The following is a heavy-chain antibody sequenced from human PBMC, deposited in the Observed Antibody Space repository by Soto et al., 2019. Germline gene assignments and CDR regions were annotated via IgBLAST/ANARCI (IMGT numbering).Heavy chain of an antibody. CDR3: AKYVVVGATTGLGDYYYYYGMEV. Sequence: QVQLVESGGGVVQPGRSLRLSCAASGFTFSSYGMHWVRQAPGKGLEWVAVISYDGSNKYYADSVKGRFTISRDNSKNTLFLQMNSLRAEDTAVYYCAKYVVVGATTGLGDYYYYYGMEVWGQWTTVTVSS. D-gene: IGHD1-26*01. V-gene: IGHV3-30*18. J-gene: IGHJ6*02. CDR1: GFTFSSYG. CDR2: ISYDGSNK.